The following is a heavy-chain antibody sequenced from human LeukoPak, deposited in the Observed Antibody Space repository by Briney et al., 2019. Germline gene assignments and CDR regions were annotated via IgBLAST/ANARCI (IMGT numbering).Heavy chain of an antibody. J-gene: IGHJ5*02. CDR1: GFTFGSYA. Sequence: KPGGSLRLSCAASGFTFGSYAMNWVRQAPGKGLEWVSSISSSSSYIYYADSVKGRFTISRDSAKNSLYLQMNSLRAEDTAVYYCARAKVTMLRGVPNCFDPWGQGTLVTVSS. CDR2: ISSSSSYI. CDR3: ARAKVTMLRGVPNCFDP. D-gene: IGHD3-10*01. V-gene: IGHV3-21*01.